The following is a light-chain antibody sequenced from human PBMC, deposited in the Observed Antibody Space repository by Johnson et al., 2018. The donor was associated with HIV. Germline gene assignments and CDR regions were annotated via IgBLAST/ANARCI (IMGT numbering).Light chain of an antibody. V-gene: IGLV1-51*01. CDR3: GTWECSLSAYV. J-gene: IGLJ1*01. Sequence: QSVLTQPPSVSAAPGQKATISCAVISSHMGNNYVAWYQQLPGTAPKLLIYDPYKRPSGIPDRFYGPKSGTSATLSIPGLQPGDEAEYYCGTWECSLSAYVCGTGTKVTVL. CDR1: SSHMGNNY. CDR2: DPY.